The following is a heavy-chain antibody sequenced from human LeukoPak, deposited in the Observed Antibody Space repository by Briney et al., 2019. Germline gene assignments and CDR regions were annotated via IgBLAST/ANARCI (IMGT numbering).Heavy chain of an antibody. V-gene: IGHV3-23*01. J-gene: IGHJ4*02. CDR1: GFTFSSSA. CDR2: ISASGGST. CDR3: ATEGGPPIERY. D-gene: IGHD2-15*01. Sequence: PGGSLRLSCAASGFTFSSSAMSWVRQVPGKGLEWVSGISASGGSTSYAGSVRGRFTISRDNSKNTLYVQMNSLRDEDTAVYYCATEGGPPIERYWGQGTLVTVSS.